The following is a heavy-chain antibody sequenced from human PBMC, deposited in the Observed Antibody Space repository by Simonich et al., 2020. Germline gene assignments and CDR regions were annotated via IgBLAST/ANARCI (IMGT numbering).Heavy chain of an antibody. CDR1: GFTFSSYS. V-gene: IGHV3-21*01. CDR2: IRSSSSYI. D-gene: IGHD1-1*01. J-gene: IGHJ4*02. CDR3: ARANERDY. Sequence: EVQLVESGGGLVKPGGSLRLSCAASGFTFSSYSMNWVRQAPGKGLEWVSSIRSSSSYIYYADSVKCRFTISRDNAKNSLYLQMNSLRAEDTAVYYCARANERDYWGQGTLVTVSS.